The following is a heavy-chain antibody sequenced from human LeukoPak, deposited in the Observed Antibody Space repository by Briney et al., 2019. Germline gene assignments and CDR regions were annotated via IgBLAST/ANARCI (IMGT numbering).Heavy chain of an antibody. CDR1: GFTFSSYG. J-gene: IGHJ4*02. V-gene: IGHV3-30*02. D-gene: IGHD3-10*01. CDR2: IRYDGSNK. CDR3: AKDQGSGSYYPFFDY. Sequence: QSGESLRLSCTASGFTFSSYGMHWVRQAPGKGLEWVAFIRYDGSNKYYADSVKGRFTISRDNSKNTLYLQMNSLRAEDTAVYYCAKDQGSGSYYPFFDYWGQGTLVTVSS.